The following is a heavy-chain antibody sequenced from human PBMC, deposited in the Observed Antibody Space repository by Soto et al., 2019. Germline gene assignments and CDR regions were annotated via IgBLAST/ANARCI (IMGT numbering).Heavy chain of an antibody. CDR1: GYTFTSYG. Sequence: ASVKVSCKASGYTFTSYGISWVRQAPGQGLEWMGWISAYNGNTNYAQKLQGRVTMTTDTSTSTAYMELRSLRSDDTTVYYCARDARYSSSWRDFDYWGQGTLVTVSS. D-gene: IGHD6-13*01. CDR2: ISAYNGNT. J-gene: IGHJ4*02. V-gene: IGHV1-18*01. CDR3: ARDARYSSSWRDFDY.